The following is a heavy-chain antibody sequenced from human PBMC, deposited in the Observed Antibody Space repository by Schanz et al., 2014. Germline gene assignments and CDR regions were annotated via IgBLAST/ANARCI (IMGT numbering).Heavy chain of an antibody. J-gene: IGHJ4*02. V-gene: IGHV4-39*01. Sequence: QVQLQESGPGLVKPSGTLSLTCTVSGDSISTSYYWGWIRQPPGKGLEWIGSVYYSGGSYYNPSPTTRVPTTLNTTKNHFSVRLSAVPAADTAVYYCARPNSASYRIYYFDYWGQGTLVTVSS. D-gene: IGHD1-26*01. CDR3: ARPNSASYRIYYFDY. CDR1: GDSISTSYY. CDR2: VYYSGGS.